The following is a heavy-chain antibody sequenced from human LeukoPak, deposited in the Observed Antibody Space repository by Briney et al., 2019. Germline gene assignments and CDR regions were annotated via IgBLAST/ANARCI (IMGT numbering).Heavy chain of an antibody. CDR3: AKNSNWNYGFVDY. Sequence: GGSLRLSCAASGFTFTDFHMSWIRQAPGKGLEWLSNISSGGSTIYYADSVKGRFTISRDNAKNSLYLQMNSLRAEDTAVYYCAKNSNWNYGFVDYWGRGTLVTVSS. D-gene: IGHD1-7*01. CDR1: GFTFTDFH. J-gene: IGHJ4*02. V-gene: IGHV3-11*01. CDR2: ISSGGSTI.